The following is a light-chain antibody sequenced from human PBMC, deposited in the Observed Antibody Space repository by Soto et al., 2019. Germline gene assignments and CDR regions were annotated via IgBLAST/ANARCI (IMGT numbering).Light chain of an antibody. CDR2: LGS. CDR1: QSLLHSNGYNY. V-gene: IGKV2-28*01. CDR3: MQALQTPT. Sequence: DIVMTQSPLSLPVTPGEPASISCRSSQSLLHSNGYNYLDWYLQKPGQSPQLQIYLGSNRASGVPDRFSGSGSGTDFTLKISRVEAEDVGVHYCMQALQTPTFGQGTKVEIK. J-gene: IGKJ1*01.